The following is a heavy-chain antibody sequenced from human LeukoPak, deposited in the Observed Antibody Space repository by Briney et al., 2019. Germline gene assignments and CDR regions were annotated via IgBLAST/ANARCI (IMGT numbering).Heavy chain of an antibody. CDR3: ARAQDDYDFWSGTLYYYMDV. V-gene: IGHV4-39*07. D-gene: IGHD3-3*01. Sequence: SETLSLTCTVSGGSISSSSYYWGWIRQPPGKGLEWIGSIYYSGSTNYNPSLKSRVTISVDTSKNQFSLKLSSVTAADTAVYYCARAQDDYDFWSGTLYYYMDVWGKGTTVTVSS. CDR1: GGSISSSSYY. CDR2: IYYSGST. J-gene: IGHJ6*03.